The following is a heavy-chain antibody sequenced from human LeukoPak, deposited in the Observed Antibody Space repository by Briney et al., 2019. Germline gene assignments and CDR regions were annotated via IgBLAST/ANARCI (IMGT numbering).Heavy chain of an antibody. CDR2: IIPIFGTA. Sequence: SVKVSCKASGGTFSSYAISWVRQAPGQGLEWMGGIIPIFGTANYAQKFQGRVTITADESTSTAYMELSSLRSEDTAVYYCARDRPPSQGGGNTRVLWYYYYGMDVWGQGTTVAVSS. CDR3: ARDRPPSQGGGNTRVLWYYYYGMDV. V-gene: IGHV1-69*01. J-gene: IGHJ6*02. CDR1: GGTFSSYA. D-gene: IGHD4-23*01.